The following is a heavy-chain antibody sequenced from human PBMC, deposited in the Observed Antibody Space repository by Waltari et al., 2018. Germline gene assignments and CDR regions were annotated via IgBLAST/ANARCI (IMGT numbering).Heavy chain of an antibody. V-gene: IGHV4-34*01. D-gene: IGHD3-10*01. CDR2: INHSGST. CDR3: ARGVETSSYYVSGSYYISYYFDC. J-gene: IGHJ4*02. Sequence: QVQLQQWGAGLLKPSENLSLTCAVYGGSFSGSYWRWIRQPPGKGLEWIGEINHSGSTNYNPSLKSRVTISVDTSKNQFSLKLSSVTAADTAVYYCARGVETSSYYVSGSYYISYYFDCWGQGTLVTVSS. CDR1: GGSFSGSY.